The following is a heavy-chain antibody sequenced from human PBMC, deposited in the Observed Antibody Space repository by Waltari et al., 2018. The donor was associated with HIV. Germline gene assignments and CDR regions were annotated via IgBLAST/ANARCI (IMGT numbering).Heavy chain of an antibody. Sequence: QVQLVQSGAEVKKPGASVKVSCRTSGYTFTNHDINWVRQAAGQWLAWMGWMNPNSVNTGFEQNFQGRVTMTRNSSISTAYMELRSLKSEYTALYYCARSLTSRPGYGGVMAFWGQGSLVTVSS. CDR2: MNPNSVNT. V-gene: IGHV1-8*01. D-gene: IGHD3-16*01. CDR1: GYTFTNHD. CDR3: ARSLTSRPGYGGVMAF. J-gene: IGHJ4*02.